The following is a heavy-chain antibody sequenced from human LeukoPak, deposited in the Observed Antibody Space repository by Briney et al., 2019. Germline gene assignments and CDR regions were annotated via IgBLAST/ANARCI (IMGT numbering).Heavy chain of an antibody. J-gene: IGHJ4*02. CDR1: GGSISSSSYY. V-gene: IGHV4-39*01. Sequence: PSETLSLTCTVSGGSISSSSYYWGWIRQPPGKGLEWIGSIYYSGRTYYNPSLKSRVTISVDTSKNQFSLKLSSVTAADTAVYYCARSRWTAMVRQGTTGVYYFDFWGQGTLVTVSS. CDR3: ARSRWTAMVRQGTTGVYYFDF. CDR2: IYYSGRT. D-gene: IGHD5-18*01.